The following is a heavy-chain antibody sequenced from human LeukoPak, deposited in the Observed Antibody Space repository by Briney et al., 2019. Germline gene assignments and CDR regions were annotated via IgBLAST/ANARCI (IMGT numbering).Heavy chain of an antibody. V-gene: IGHV4-61*02. CDR2: IYTSGST. CDR1: GGSISSGSYY. J-gene: IGHJ5*02. Sequence: PSQTLSLTCTVSGGSISSGSYYWSWIRQPAGKGLEWIGRIYTSGSTNYNPSLKSRVTISVDTSKNQFSLKLSSVTAADTAVYYCARDLRPANIAAAGTGWFDPWGQGTLVTVSS. D-gene: IGHD6-13*01. CDR3: ARDLRPANIAAAGTGWFDP.